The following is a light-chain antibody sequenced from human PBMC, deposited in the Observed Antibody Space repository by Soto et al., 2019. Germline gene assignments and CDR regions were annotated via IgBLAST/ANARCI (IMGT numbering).Light chain of an antibody. CDR1: SSNIGAGYD. V-gene: IGLV1-40*01. J-gene: IGLJ1*01. CDR2: GNS. CDR3: QSYDSSLRGSRV. Sequence: QSVLTQPPSVSGAPGQRVTISCTGSSSNIGAGYDVHWYQQLPGTAPKLLIYGNSNRPSGVPDRFSGSKSGTSASLAITGLQAEEEADYYCQSYDSSLRGSRVFGTGTKLTVL.